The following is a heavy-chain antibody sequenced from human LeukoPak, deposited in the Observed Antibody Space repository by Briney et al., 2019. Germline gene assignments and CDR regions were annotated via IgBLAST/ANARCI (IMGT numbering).Heavy chain of an antibody. CDR1: GYTFTDYY. Sequence: GASVKVSCKASGYTFTDYYMHWVRQARGQGLEWMGWINPNSGGTYFAQKFEARVTLTRDTSINTGYMEMRGLTSDDTAVYYCAKSQYSFASGSSRPLFDFWGPGTLVSVSS. D-gene: IGHD3-10*01. CDR2: INPNSGGT. CDR3: AKSQYSFASGSSRPLFDF. J-gene: IGHJ4*02. V-gene: IGHV1-2*02.